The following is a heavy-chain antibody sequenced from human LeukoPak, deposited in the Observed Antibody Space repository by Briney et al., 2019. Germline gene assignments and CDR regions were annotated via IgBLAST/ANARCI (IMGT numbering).Heavy chain of an antibody. D-gene: IGHD4-17*01. CDR3: ARDRRLLGIPHFDH. Sequence: ASVKVSCKASGYTFTGYYIHWVRQAPGQGLEWMGWINPNSGGTNYAQKFQGRVTMTRDTSISTACMELSRLRSDDTAVYYCARDRRLLGIPHFDHWGQGTLVTVSS. CDR1: GYTFTGYY. V-gene: IGHV1-2*02. CDR2: INPNSGGT. J-gene: IGHJ4*02.